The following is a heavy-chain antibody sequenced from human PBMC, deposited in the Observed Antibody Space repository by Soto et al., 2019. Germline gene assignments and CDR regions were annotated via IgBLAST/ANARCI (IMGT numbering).Heavy chain of an antibody. CDR1: GFTFSSYG. CDR3: AKGDPEGGYGDAFDI. D-gene: IGHD5-12*01. CDR2: ISYDGSNK. V-gene: IGHV3-30*18. Sequence: GGSLRLSCAASGFTFSSYGMHWVRQAPGKGLEWVAVISYDGSNKYYADSVKGRFTISRDNSKNTLYLQMNSLRAEDTAVYYCAKGDPEGGYGDAFDIWGQGTMVTVSS. J-gene: IGHJ3*02.